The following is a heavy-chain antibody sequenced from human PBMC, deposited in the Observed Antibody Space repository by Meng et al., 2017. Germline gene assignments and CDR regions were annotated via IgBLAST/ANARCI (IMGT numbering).Heavy chain of an antibody. D-gene: IGHD1-1*01. CDR3: ARGRSIQRPCGTDV. CDR1: GYTFTSYG. Sequence: ASVKVSCKASGYTFTSYGISWVRQATGQGLEWMGWMNPNSGNTGYAQKFQGRVTMTRNTSINTAYMELSSLRSDDTAVYYCARGRSIQRPCGTDVWGQGTTVTVSS. CDR2: MNPNSGNT. V-gene: IGHV1-8*02. J-gene: IGHJ6*02.